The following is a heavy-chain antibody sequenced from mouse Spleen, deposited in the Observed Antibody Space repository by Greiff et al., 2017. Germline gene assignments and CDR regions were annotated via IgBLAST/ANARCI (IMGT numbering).Heavy chain of an antibody. D-gene: IGHD2-1*01. V-gene: IGHV1-69*02. J-gene: IGHJ3*01. CDR3: TGGNYPFAY. Sequence: SGAELVRPGASVKLSCKASGYTFTSYWINWVKQRPGQGLEWIGNIYPSDSYTNYNQKFKDKATLTVDKSSSTAYMQLSSPTSEDSAVYYCTGGNYPFAYWGQGTLVTVSA. CDR1: GYTFTSYW. CDR2: IYPSDSYT.